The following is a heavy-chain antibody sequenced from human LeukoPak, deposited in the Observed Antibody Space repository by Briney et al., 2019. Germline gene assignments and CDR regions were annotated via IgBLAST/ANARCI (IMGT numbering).Heavy chain of an antibody. J-gene: IGHJ4*02. CDR1: GFTFSSYA. CDR2: ISGSGGST. V-gene: IGHV3-23*01. D-gene: IGHD2-15*01. CDR3: ARDRLSGYFDY. Sequence: PGGSLRLSCAASGFTFSSYAMSWVRQAPGKGLEWVSAISGSGGSTYYADSVKGRFTISRDNAKNSLYLQMNSLRAEDTAVYYCARDRLSGYFDYWGQGTLVTVSS.